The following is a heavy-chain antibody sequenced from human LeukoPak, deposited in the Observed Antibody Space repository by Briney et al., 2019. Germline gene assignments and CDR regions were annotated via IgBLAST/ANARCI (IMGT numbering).Heavy chain of an antibody. V-gene: IGHV4-34*01. D-gene: IGHD3-22*01. CDR1: GRSFSGYY. CDR2: INPSGRI. CDR3: ARGRQEVSMIVVVMTAVSYYLDV. Sequence: SETLSLTCAVYGRSFSGYYWTWIRQAPGKGLEWIGEINPSGRISYNPSLKSRLTISVDASKNQFSLNLRSLTAADTAVYYCARGRQEVSMIVVVMTAVSYYLDVWGKGTTVTVS. J-gene: IGHJ6*03.